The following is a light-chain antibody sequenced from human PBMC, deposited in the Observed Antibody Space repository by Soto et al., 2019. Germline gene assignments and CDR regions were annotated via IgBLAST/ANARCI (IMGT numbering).Light chain of an antibody. J-gene: IGKJ1*01. CDR2: DAS. CDR1: QSISSW. V-gene: IGKV1-5*01. Sequence: DIQMTQSPSTLSASVGDRVTIPCRASQSISSWLAWYQQKPGTAPKLLIYDASSLESGVPSRFSGSGSGTEFTLTISSLQPDDFATYYCQLYNSYSSWTFGQGTKVEIK. CDR3: QLYNSYSSWT.